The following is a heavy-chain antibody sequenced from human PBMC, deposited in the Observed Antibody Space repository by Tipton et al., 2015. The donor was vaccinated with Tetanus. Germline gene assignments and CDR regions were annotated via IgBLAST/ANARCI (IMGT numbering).Heavy chain of an antibody. J-gene: IGHJ4*02. D-gene: IGHD4-17*01. CDR1: GFTFSSYG. CDR3: AIGTVSTLPDY. V-gene: IGHV3-74*02. CDR2: INRDGSST. Sequence: VQLVQSGGGVVQPGRSLRLSCAASGFTFSSYGMHWVRQAPGKGLVWVSRINRDGSSTSYADSVKGRFTISRDNAKNTLNLQMNSRRAEDPSVYVCAIGTVSTLPDYWGQGTLVSVSS.